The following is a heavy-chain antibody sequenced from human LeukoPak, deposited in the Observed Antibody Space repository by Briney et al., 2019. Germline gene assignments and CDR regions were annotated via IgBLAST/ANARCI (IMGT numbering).Heavy chain of an antibody. CDR3: ASPPPYCSGGSCYAFDI. Sequence: SETLSLTCTVSGGSISSGGYYWSWIRQHPGKGLEWIGYIYYSGSTYYSPSLKSRVTISVDTSKNQFSPKLSSVTAADTAVYYCASPPPYCSGGSCYAFDIWGQGTTVTVSS. V-gene: IGHV4-31*03. D-gene: IGHD2-15*01. J-gene: IGHJ3*02. CDR1: GGSISSGGYY. CDR2: IYYSGST.